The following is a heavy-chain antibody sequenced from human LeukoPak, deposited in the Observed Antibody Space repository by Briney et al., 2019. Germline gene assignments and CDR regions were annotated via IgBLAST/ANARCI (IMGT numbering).Heavy chain of an antibody. D-gene: IGHD5-18*01. CDR1: GFTFSNYW. V-gene: IGHV3-74*01. CDR2: INSDGINT. Sequence: GGSLRLSCAASGFTFSNYWMHWVRQAPGKGLVWVSRINSDGINTSYADSVKGRFTISRDNAKNTLNLQMNSLRAEDTAVYYCAKDKSPGYSYGLDYWGQGTLVTVSS. CDR3: AKDKSPGYSYGLDY. J-gene: IGHJ4*02.